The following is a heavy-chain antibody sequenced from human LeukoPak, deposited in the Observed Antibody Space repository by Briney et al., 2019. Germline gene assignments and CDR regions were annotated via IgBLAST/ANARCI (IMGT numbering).Heavy chain of an antibody. CDR1: GFTFSSDS. J-gene: IGHJ4*02. V-gene: IGHV3-48*01. CDR3: ARRAGAYSHPYDY. D-gene: IGHD4/OR15-4a*01. CDR2: ISTSGSSI. Sequence: GGSLRLSCAASGFTFSSDSMNWVRQAPGKGLEWVSYISTSGSSIYYSDSVKGRFTISRDNSKNTLYLQMNSLRAEDTAVYYCARRAGAYSHPYDYWGQGTLVTVSS.